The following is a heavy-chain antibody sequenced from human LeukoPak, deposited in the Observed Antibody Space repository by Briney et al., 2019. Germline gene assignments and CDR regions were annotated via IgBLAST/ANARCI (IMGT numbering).Heavy chain of an antibody. Sequence: SQTLSLTCAISGDSVSTNSAAWSWIRQSPSRGLEWLCRTYYRSRWYNDYAVSVKSRITIKSDTSKNQFSLQLNSVTPEDTAVYYCARDRDLGNYYDGMVVWGQGTTVTVSS. CDR2: TYYRSRWYN. V-gene: IGHV6-1*01. J-gene: IGHJ6*02. CDR1: GDSVSTNSAA. D-gene: IGHD7-27*01. CDR3: ARDRDLGNYYDGMVV.